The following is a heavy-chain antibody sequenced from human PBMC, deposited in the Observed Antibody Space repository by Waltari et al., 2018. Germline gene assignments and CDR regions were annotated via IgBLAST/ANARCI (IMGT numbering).Heavy chain of an antibody. CDR1: GFTCSRAG. J-gene: IGHJ4*02. D-gene: IGHD1-26*01. Sequence: EVQLVESGGGLVERGGSLSLSCAASGFTCSRAGMHWVRQAPGKGLEWVSSISTSSSYIYYVDSVKGRFTISRDNARNSLFLHMTSLRAEDTAVYYCATGRSNSGSYDGGFDNWGQGTLVTVAS. V-gene: IGHV3-21*02. CDR2: ISTSSSYI. CDR3: ATGRSNSGSYDGGFDN.